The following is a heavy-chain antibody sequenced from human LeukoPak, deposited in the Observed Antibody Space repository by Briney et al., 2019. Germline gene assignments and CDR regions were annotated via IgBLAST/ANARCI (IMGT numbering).Heavy chain of an antibody. CDR1: GGTFSNYA. V-gene: IGHV1-69*06. D-gene: IGHD1-26*01. CDR3: ATRYRGSHYYYMDV. J-gene: IGHJ6*03. Sequence: ASVKVSCKASGGTFSNYAISWVRQAPGQGLEWMGGIIPIFGTANYAQKFQGRVTITADKSTSTAYMELSSLRSEDTAVYYCATRYRGSHYYYMDVWGKGTTVIVSS. CDR2: IIPIFGTA.